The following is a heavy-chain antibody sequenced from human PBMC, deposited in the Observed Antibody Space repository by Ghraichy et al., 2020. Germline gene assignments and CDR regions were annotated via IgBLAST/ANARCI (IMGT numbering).Heavy chain of an antibody. CDR2: IYYSGST. J-gene: IGHJ3*02. D-gene: IGHD3-22*01. V-gene: IGHV4-59*01. CDR1: GGSISSYY. CDR3: ARAYDSSGYYPDAFDI. Sequence: SETLSLTCTVSGGSISSYYWSWIRQPPGKGLEWIGYIYYSGSTNYNPSLKSRVTISVDTSKNQFSLKLSSVTAADTAVYYCARAYDSSGYYPDAFDIWGQGTMVTVSS.